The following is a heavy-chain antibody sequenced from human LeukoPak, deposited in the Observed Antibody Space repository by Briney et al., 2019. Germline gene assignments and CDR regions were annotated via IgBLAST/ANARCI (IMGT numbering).Heavy chain of an antibody. Sequence: GGSLRLSCAASGFTFSSYAMSWVRQAPGKGLEWVSAIGGSGGSTYYADSVKGRFTISRDNSKNTLYLQMNSLRAEDTAVYYCAKKVPGIAAAGNQYFQHWGQGTLVTVSS. D-gene: IGHD6-13*01. J-gene: IGHJ1*01. CDR1: GFTFSSYA. V-gene: IGHV3-23*01. CDR2: IGGSGGST. CDR3: AKKVPGIAAAGNQYFQH.